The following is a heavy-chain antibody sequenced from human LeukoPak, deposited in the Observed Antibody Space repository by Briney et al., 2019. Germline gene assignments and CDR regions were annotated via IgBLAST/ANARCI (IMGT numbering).Heavy chain of an antibody. CDR2: IYYSGST. V-gene: IGHV4-59*01. J-gene: IGHJ5*02. CDR1: GGSISSYY. CDR3: ARDLGYCSSSSCYAWFDP. D-gene: IGHD2-2*01. Sequence: ASETLSLTCTVSGGSISSYYWSWIRQPPGKGLEWIGYIYYSGSTNYNPSLKSRVTISVDTSKNQLSLKLNSVTAADTAVYYCARDLGYCSSSSCYAWFDPWGQGTLVTVSS.